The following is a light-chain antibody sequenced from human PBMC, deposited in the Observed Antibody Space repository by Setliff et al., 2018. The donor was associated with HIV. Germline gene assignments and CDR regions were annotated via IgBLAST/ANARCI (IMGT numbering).Light chain of an antibody. CDR2: EVT. V-gene: IGLV2-23*02. J-gene: IGLJ2*01. Sequence: QSALTQPASVSGSPGQSITISCTGTSSDVGSYNLVSWYQQHPGKAPKLMIYEVTKRPSGVSNRFSGSKSGNTASPTISGLQAEDEADFYCCSYAGRSTLVFGGGTKVTVL. CDR3: CSYAGRSTLV. CDR1: SSDVGSYNL.